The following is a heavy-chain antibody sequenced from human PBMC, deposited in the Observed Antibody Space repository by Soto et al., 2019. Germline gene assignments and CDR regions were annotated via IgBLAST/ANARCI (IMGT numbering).Heavy chain of an antibody. CDR2: IYYSGST. D-gene: IGHD4-4*01. CDR1: GGSVSSGSYY. J-gene: IGHJ6*02. V-gene: IGHV4-61*01. Sequence: SDTLSLTCTVSGGSVSSGSYYWSWIRQPPGKGLEWIGYIYYSGSTNYNPSLKSRVTISVDTSKNQFSLKLSSVTAADTAVYYCARWMTTVTTSYYYYGMDVWGQGTTVTVSS. CDR3: ARWMTTVTTSYYYYGMDV.